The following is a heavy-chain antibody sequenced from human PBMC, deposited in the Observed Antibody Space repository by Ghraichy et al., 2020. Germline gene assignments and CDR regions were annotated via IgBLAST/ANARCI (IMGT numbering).Heavy chain of an antibody. J-gene: IGHJ4*02. Sequence: GGSLRLSCAASGFTVSSNYMSWVRQAPGKGLEWVSVIYSGGSTYYADSVKGRFTISRDNSKNMLYLQMNSLRAEDTAVYYCAATYYDFWSGYFWGQGTLVTVSS. CDR1: GFTVSSNY. CDR3: AATYYDFWSGYF. CDR2: IYSGGST. V-gene: IGHV3-66*01. D-gene: IGHD3-3*01.